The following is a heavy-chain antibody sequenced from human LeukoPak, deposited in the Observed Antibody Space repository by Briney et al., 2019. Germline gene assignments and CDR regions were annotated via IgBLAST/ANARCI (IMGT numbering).Heavy chain of an antibody. CDR1: GDSIGSSGFY. CDR2: IYYSGNT. D-gene: IGHD4-17*01. J-gene: IGHJ4*02. Sequence: SESLSLTCTVSGDSIGSSGFYWGWIRQPPGKGLEWIGSIYYSGNTYYNPSLKSRVTISVDTSKNQFSLKLSSVTAADTAVYYCASQDYGDYGALGEYWGQGTLVTVSS. V-gene: IGHV4-39*01. CDR3: ASQDYGDYGALGEY.